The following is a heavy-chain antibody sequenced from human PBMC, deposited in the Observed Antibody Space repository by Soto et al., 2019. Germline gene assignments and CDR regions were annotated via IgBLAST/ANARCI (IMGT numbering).Heavy chain of an antibody. CDR2: INAGNGNT. CDR1: GYTFTSYA. D-gene: IGHD1-26*01. CDR3: AGDRSSDGATSCFDY. Sequence: QVQLVQSGAEVKKPGASVKVSCKASGYTFTSYAMHWVRQAPGQRLEWMGWINAGNGNTKYSQKFQGRVTITRDTSARTAYMELSSLRSEDTAVYYCAGDRSSDGATSCFDYWGRGTLVTVSS. V-gene: IGHV1-3*01. J-gene: IGHJ4*02.